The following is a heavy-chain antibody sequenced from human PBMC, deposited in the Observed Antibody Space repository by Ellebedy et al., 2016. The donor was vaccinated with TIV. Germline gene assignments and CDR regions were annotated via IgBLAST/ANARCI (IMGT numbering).Heavy chain of an antibody. CDR1: GVTLDIYA. CDR3: ARGDISSWYEGPDY. D-gene: IGHD6-13*01. V-gene: IGHV3-9*01. Sequence: PGGSLRLSCAASGVTLDIYAVHWVRQVPGKGLEWVSGISDDSGSVGYADSVKGRFTISRDYAKNSFFLQMNSLRAEDTAVYYCARGDISSWYEGPDYWGQGTLVTVSS. CDR2: ISDDSGSV. J-gene: IGHJ4*02.